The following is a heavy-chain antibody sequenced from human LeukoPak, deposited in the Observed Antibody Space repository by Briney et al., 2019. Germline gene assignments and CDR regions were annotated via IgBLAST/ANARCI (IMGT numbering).Heavy chain of an antibody. J-gene: IGHJ6*03. CDR1: GDSISMHY. Sequence: PSETLSLTCSGSGDSISMHYWSWLRQPAGKGVEGVGYIDHTGSTNYNPSLNSRVTISRDMSKNHFSLELSSVTAADTAVYFCARGRVSSSSWSSTYYYYFYIDVWGKGTTVTVSS. CDR3: ARGRVSSSSWSSTYYYYFYIDV. V-gene: IGHV4-59*11. CDR2: IDHTGST. D-gene: IGHD6-13*01.